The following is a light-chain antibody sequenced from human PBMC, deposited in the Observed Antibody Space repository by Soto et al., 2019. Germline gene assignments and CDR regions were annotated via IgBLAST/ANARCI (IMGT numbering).Light chain of an antibody. CDR2: DAS. Sequence: DIPMTHAPSTLSASLGDRVTITCRARQSISSWLAWYQQKPGKAPKLLIYDASSLESGVPSRFSGSGSGTEFTLTISSLQPDDFATYYCQQYNSYSITFGQGTRLEIK. CDR3: QQYNSYSIT. V-gene: IGKV1-5*01. J-gene: IGKJ5*01. CDR1: QSISSW.